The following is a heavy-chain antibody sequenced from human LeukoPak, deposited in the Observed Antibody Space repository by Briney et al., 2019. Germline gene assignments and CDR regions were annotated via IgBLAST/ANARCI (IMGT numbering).Heavy chain of an antibody. Sequence: ASVKVSCKASGYTFTGYYMHWVRQAPGQGLEWMGWINPNSGGTNYAQKFQGRVTMTRDTSISTAYMELSSLRSEDTAVYYCARDADDFWSGYYEGYYFDYWGQGTLVTVSS. J-gene: IGHJ4*02. CDR1: GYTFTGYY. V-gene: IGHV1-2*02. CDR2: INPNSGGT. CDR3: ARDADDFWSGYYEGYYFDY. D-gene: IGHD3-3*01.